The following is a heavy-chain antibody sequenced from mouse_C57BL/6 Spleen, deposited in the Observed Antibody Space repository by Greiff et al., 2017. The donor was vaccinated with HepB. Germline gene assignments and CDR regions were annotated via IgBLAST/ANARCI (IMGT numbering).Heavy chain of an antibody. CDR1: GYTFTSYW. CDR3: ASLLYDYDY. J-gene: IGHJ2*01. V-gene: IGHV1-61*01. D-gene: IGHD2-4*01. Sequence: VQLQQSGAELVRPGSSVKLSCKASGYTFTSYWMDWVKQRPGQGLEWIGNIYPSDSETHYNQKFKDKATLTVDKSSSTAYMQLSSLTSEDSAVYYGASLLYDYDYWGQGTTLTVSS. CDR2: IYPSDSET.